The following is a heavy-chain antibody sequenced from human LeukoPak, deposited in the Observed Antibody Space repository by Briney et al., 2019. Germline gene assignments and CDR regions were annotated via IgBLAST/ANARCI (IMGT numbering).Heavy chain of an antibody. Sequence: SETLSLTCTVSGGSISSHYWSWIRQPPGKGLEWIGYIYYSGSTNYNPSLKSRVTISVDTSKNQFSLKLSSVTAADTAVYYCARVRPGSRTYYYDSSGYYTPGPGGGYFDYWGQGTLVTVPS. D-gene: IGHD3-22*01. CDR1: GGSISSHY. CDR3: ARVRPGSRTYYYDSSGYYTPGPGGGYFDY. CDR2: IYYSGST. J-gene: IGHJ4*02. V-gene: IGHV4-59*11.